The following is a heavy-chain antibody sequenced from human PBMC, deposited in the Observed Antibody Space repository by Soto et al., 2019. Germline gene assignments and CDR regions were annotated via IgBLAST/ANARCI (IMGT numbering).Heavy chain of an antibody. CDR1: CGSISSYY. J-gene: IGHJ6*03. D-gene: IGHD2-21*01. Sequence: SETLSLTCTVSCGSISSYYWSWIRQPPGKGLEWIGYIYYSGSTNYNPSLKSRVTISVDTSKNQFSLTLNSVTAADTATYYCARGGISHWAYFYYMDVWDRGTTVTVSS. V-gene: IGHV4-59*08. CDR3: ARGGISHWAYFYYMDV. CDR2: IYYSGST.